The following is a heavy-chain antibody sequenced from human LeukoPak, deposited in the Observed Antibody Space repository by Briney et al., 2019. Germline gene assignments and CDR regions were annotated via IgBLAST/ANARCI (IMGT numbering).Heavy chain of an antibody. Sequence: GGSLRLSCTASEFIFINYAMAWVRLAPGKGLEWVSCISVSGDTYYPDSVKGRFTISRDNSKSTLYLQMDSLRAEDTALYYCAKGTMASCSGASCYPLDQWGQGTLVTVSS. CDR2: ISVSGDT. D-gene: IGHD2-15*01. V-gene: IGHV3-23*01. CDR1: EFIFINYA. J-gene: IGHJ4*02. CDR3: AKGTMASCSGASCYPLDQ.